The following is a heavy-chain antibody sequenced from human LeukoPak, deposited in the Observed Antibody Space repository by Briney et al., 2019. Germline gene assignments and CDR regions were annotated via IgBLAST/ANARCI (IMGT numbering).Heavy chain of an antibody. Sequence: ASVKVSCKASGGTFSSYAISWVRQAPGQGLEWMGGIIPIFGTANYAQKFQGRVTITADESTSTAYMELSSLRSEDTAVYYCHLYYYDSSGYLVWGQGTLVTVSS. V-gene: IGHV1-69*13. CDR3: HLYYYDSSGYLV. J-gene: IGHJ4*02. CDR1: GGTFSSYA. D-gene: IGHD3-22*01. CDR2: IIPIFGTA.